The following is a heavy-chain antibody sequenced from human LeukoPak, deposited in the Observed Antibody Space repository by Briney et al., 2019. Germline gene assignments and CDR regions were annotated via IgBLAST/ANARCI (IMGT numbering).Heavy chain of an antibody. CDR2: INPNSGGT. J-gene: IGHJ4*02. Sequence: ASVKVSCKASGYTFTGYYMHWVRQAPGQGLEWMGWINPNSGGTNYAQKFQGRVTMTRDTSISAAYMELSSLTSDDTAVYYCAALDSSSSGDFWGQGTLVTVSS. CDR3: AALDSSSSGDF. CDR1: GYTFTGYY. D-gene: IGHD6-6*01. V-gene: IGHV1-2*02.